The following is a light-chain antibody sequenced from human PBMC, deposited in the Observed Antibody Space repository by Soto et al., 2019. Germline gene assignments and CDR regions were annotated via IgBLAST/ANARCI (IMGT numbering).Light chain of an antibody. J-gene: IGKJ4*01. CDR1: QSVVNTN. Sequence: EIVLTQSPGTLSLSPGERATLSCRASQSVVNTNLAWYQLRPGQAPRLLIYAASSRAAGIPDRFSGGGSGTDFTLTISVLEPEDSAVYYCQQFGSSPLVTFGGGTKVEIK. V-gene: IGKV3-20*01. CDR2: AAS. CDR3: QQFGSSPLVT.